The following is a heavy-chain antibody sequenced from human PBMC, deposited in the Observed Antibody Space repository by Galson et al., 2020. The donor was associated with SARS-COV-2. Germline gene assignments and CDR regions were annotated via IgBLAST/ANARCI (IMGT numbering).Heavy chain of an antibody. CDR1: GYSFTSYW. J-gene: IGHJ4*02. CDR2: INPGDSDI. CDR3: ARHYRKEGGYYFDF. D-gene: IGHD3-10*01. Sequence: GESLKISCKGSGYSFTSYWIAWVRQTPGIGLEWMGFINPGDSDIRYSPSFQGQVTVSADKSISTAYLQWSSLKASDTAMYYCARHYRKEGGYYFDFWGQGTLVTVSS. V-gene: IGHV5-51*01.